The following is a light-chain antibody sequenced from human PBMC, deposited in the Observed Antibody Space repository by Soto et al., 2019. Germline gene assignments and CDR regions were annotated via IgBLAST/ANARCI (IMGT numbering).Light chain of an antibody. V-gene: IGKV3-11*01. CDR3: QQRSNWPST. J-gene: IGKJ4*01. CDR1: QSVSGY. Sequence: EIVLTQSPATLSLSPGNRATLSCRASQSVSGYLAWYQQKPGQAPRVLIYDASNRATGILARFSGSGSGTDFTLTITSLELEDFAVYYCQQRSNWPSTFGGGTKVEI. CDR2: DAS.